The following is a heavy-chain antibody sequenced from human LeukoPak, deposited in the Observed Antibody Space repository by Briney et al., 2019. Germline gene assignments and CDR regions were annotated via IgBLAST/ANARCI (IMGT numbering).Heavy chain of an antibody. CDR2: IIPILGIA. Sequence: SVKVSCKASGSTFSSYAISWVRQAPGQGLEWMGRIIPILGIANYAQKLQDRVTITADKSTSTAYMELSSLRSEDTAVYYCARLMGITMIVVGTDAFDIWGQGTMVTVSS. CDR3: ARLMGITMIVVGTDAFDI. CDR1: GSTFSSYA. V-gene: IGHV1-69*04. J-gene: IGHJ3*02. D-gene: IGHD3-22*01.